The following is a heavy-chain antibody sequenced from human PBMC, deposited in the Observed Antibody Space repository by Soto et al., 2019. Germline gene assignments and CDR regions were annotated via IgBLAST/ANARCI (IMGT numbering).Heavy chain of an antibody. D-gene: IGHD3-3*01. V-gene: IGHV3-9*01. CDR1: GFTFDDYA. Sequence: EVQLVESGGGLVQPGRSLRLSCAASGFTFDDYAMHWVRQAPGKGLEWVSGISWNSGSIGYADSVKGRFTISRDNAKNFLYLQMNSLRAEDTALYYCAKNGSFLEGYYFDYWGQGTLVTVSS. CDR2: ISWNSGSI. CDR3: AKNGSFLEGYYFDY. J-gene: IGHJ4*02.